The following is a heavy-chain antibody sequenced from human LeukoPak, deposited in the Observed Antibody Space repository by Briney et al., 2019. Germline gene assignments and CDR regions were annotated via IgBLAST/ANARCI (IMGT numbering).Heavy chain of an antibody. CDR1: GGSFSGYY. CDR2: INHSGST. CDR3: ARLTPRQLVRGPTQRIDY. J-gene: IGHJ4*02. V-gene: IGHV4-34*01. Sequence: SETLPLTCAVYGGSFSGYYWSWIRQPPGKGLEWIGEINHSGSTNYNPSLKSRVTISVDTSKNQFSLKLSSVTAADTAVYYCARLTPRQLVRGPTQRIDYWGQGTLVTVSS. D-gene: IGHD6-6*01.